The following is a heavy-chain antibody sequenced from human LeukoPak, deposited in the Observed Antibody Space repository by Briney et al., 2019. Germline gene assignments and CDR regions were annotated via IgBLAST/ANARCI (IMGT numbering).Heavy chain of an antibody. D-gene: IGHD2-2*01. Sequence: GGSLRLSCAASGFTFSNYAMHWVRQAPGKGLEWVAVISYDGSNKYYADSVKGRFTISRDNSKNTLYLQMNSLRAEDTAVYYCARSAGYCSSTSCYYYDYWGQGTLVTVYS. V-gene: IGHV3-30*04. J-gene: IGHJ4*02. CDR3: ARSAGYCSSTSCYYYDY. CDR2: ISYDGSNK. CDR1: GFTFSNYA.